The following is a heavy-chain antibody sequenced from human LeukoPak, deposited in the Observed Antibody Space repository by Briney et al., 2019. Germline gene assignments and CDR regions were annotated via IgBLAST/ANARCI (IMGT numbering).Heavy chain of an antibody. CDR1: GYXFTSYW. CDR3: ARHVHGFGTLGPWFDP. Sequence: GESLKISCNGSGYXFTSYWISWVRQMPGKGLEWMGRIDPSDSYTNYSPSFQGHVTISADKSISTAYLQWSSLKASDTAMYYCARHVHGFGTLGPWFDPWGQGTLVTVSS. J-gene: IGHJ5*02. D-gene: IGHD3-10*01. CDR2: IDPSDSYT. V-gene: IGHV5-10-1*01.